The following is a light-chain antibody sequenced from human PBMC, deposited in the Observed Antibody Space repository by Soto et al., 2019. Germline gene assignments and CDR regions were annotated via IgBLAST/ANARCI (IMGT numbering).Light chain of an antibody. Sequence: PGERVTLSCRASQSVSSSYLTWFQQKPGQAPRLLIHGASTRATGFPARFSGSGSGTDGTLTISSLQSEDGSVYDCQQYNNWPWTFGQGTKVDIK. CDR2: GAS. J-gene: IGKJ1*01. V-gene: IGKV3-15*01. CDR1: QSVSSSY. CDR3: QQYNNWPWT.